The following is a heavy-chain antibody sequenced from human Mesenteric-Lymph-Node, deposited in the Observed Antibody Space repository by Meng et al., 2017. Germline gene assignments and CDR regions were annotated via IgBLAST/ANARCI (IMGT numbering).Heavy chain of an antibody. V-gene: IGHV4-4*02. J-gene: IGHJ4*02. Sequence: QGQLQEAGPGLVKPAGTLSLTCTVSGGSITSGYWWFWVRQPPGKGLEWIGQIYYSGSTNYNPSLKSRVAISVDTSKNQFSLQLSSVTAADTAVYYCARGIGGYHDFWGQGTLVTVSS. CDR3: ARGIGGYHDF. CDR1: GGSITSGYW. CDR2: IYYSGST. D-gene: IGHD1-26*01.